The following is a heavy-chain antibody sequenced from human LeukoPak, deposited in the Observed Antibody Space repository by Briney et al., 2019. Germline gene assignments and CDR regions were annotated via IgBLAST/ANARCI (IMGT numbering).Heavy chain of an antibody. CDR3: ARGERYDILPSGYFQY. J-gene: IGHJ4*02. CDR1: GGPISSSSYY. V-gene: IGHV4-61*05. D-gene: IGHD3-9*01. Sequence: KPSETLSLTCTVSGGPISSSSYYWGWIRQSPGKGLEWIGEIDHSGSTNYNPSLKSRVIMSVDMAKNQCSLRLSSVTAADTALYYCARGERYDILPSGYFQYWGQGTLVTVSS. CDR2: IDHSGST.